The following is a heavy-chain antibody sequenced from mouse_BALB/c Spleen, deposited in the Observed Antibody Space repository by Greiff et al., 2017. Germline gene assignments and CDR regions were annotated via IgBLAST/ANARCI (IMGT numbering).Heavy chain of an antibody. D-gene: IGHD1-1*02. V-gene: IGHV1-7*01. CDR1: GYTFTSYW. Sequence: VQLQQSGAELAKPGASVKMSCKASGYTFTSYWMHWVKQRPGQGLEWIGYINPSTGYTEYNQKFKDKATLTADKSSSTAYMQLSSLTSEDSAVYYCARGDYLSMDYWGQGTLVTVSA. J-gene: IGHJ3*01. CDR2: INPSTGYT. CDR3: ARGDYLSMDY.